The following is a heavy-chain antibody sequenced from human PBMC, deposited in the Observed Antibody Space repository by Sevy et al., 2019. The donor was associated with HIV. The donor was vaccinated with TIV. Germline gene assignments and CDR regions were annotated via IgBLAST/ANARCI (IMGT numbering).Heavy chain of an antibody. CDR3: AGWSSAWTLFDY. J-gene: IGHJ4*02. D-gene: IGHD6-19*01. CDR2: IYSDGKT. CDR1: GFTVSRNY. V-gene: IGHV3-66*01. Sequence: GGSLRLSCAASGFTVSRNYMSWVRQAPGKGLEWVSVIYSDGKTFYADSGQDRLTISRDNSKNTLYLQMNSLRAEDTAVYYCAGWSSAWTLFDYWGQGTLVTVSS.